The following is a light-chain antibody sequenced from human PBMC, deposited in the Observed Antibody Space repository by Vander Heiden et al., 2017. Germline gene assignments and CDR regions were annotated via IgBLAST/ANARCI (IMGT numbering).Light chain of an antibody. Sequence: EIVLTQSPDTLSLSPGDRATLSCRASQGVSSYLAWYQQKPGQAPRLLIYDASNRATGIPARFSGSGSGTDFTLTISSLEPYDFAVYYCQQRGNWPVTFGGGTKVEIK. V-gene: IGKV3-11*01. CDR1: QGVSSY. CDR3: QQRGNWPVT. J-gene: IGKJ4*01. CDR2: DAS.